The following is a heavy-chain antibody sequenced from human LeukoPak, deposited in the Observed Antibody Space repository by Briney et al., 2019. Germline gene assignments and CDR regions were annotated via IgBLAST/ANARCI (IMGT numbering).Heavy chain of an antibody. CDR2: ISSSSSYI. J-gene: IGHJ1*01. Sequence: GGSLRLSCAASGFTFSSYSMNWVRQAPGKGLEWVSSISSSSSYIYYADSVKGRFTISRDNAKMSLYLQMNSLRVEDTAVYYCATYSTRNAREFQSWGQGTLVTVSS. CDR3: ATYSTRNAREFQS. CDR1: GFTFSSYS. V-gene: IGHV3-21*01. D-gene: IGHD4-11*01.